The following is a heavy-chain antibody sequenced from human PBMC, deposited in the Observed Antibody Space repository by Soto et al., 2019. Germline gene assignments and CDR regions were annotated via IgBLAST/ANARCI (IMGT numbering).Heavy chain of an antibody. Sequence: TLSLTCTVSGGSISSYYWGWIRQPPGKSLEWLALIYWDDDERYTPSLRSRLTITKDTSKNQVVLTMTNMDPVDTATYYCARRAAGTMDYWGQGTLVTVSS. CDR2: IYWDDDE. J-gene: IGHJ4*02. V-gene: IGHV2-5*02. CDR1: GGSISSYYW. D-gene: IGHD6-13*01. CDR3: ARRAAGTMDY.